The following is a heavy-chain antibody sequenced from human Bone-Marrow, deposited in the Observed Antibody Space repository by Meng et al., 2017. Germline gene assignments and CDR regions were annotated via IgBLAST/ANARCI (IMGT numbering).Heavy chain of an antibody. V-gene: IGHV3-33*08. D-gene: IGHD3-22*01. CDR1: GFTFSSYG. J-gene: IGHJ4*02. CDR3: ARDYLGSCGYYSRIRPPGY. Sequence: GESLKISCAASGFTFSSYGMHWVRQAPGKGLEWVAVIWYDGSNKYYADSVKGRFTISRDNSKNTLYLQMNSLRAEDTAVYYCARDYLGSCGYYSRIRPPGYWGQGTLVTVSS. CDR2: IWYDGSNK.